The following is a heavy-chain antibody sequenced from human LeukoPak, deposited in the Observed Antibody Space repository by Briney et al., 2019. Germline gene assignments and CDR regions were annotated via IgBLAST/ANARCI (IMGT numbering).Heavy chain of an antibody. J-gene: IGHJ3*02. V-gene: IGHV1-2*02. CDR1: GYTFTGYY. D-gene: IGHD2-2*01. CDR2: INLNSGGT. CDR3: VRYCSSTSCYAGENAFDI. Sequence: ASVKVSCKASGYTFTGYYIHWVRQAPGQGLEWMGWINLNSGGTNSAQKFQGRVTMTRDTPISTAYMELSRLSSDDTAVYYCVRYCSSTSCYAGENAFDIWGQGTMVTVSS.